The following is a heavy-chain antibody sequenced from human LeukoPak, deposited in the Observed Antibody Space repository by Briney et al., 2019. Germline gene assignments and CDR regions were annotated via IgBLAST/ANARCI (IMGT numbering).Heavy chain of an antibody. CDR3: ARQTFPGGVYFDY. D-gene: IGHD3-16*01. V-gene: IGHV4-39*01. CDR1: GGSFSSSSYY. Sequence: SEILSLTCTVSGGSFSSSSYYWGWIRQPPGKGLEWIGSIYYSGSTYYNPSLKCRVTISVDTSKNQFSLKLSSVTAADTAVYYCARQTFPGGVYFDYWGQGTLVTVSS. J-gene: IGHJ4*02. CDR2: IYYSGST.